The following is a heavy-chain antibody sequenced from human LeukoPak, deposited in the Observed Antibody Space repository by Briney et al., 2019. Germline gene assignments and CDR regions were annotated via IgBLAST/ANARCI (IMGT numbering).Heavy chain of an antibody. Sequence: GRSLRLSCAASGFTFSSYGMHWVRQAPGKGLEWVAVIWYDGSNKYCADSVKGRFTISRDNSKNTLYLQMNSLRAEDTVVYYCAKELGATTYYYYYMDVWGKGTTVTVSS. CDR1: GFTFSSYG. CDR2: IWYDGSNK. CDR3: AKELGATTYYYYYMDV. J-gene: IGHJ6*03. V-gene: IGHV3-33*06. D-gene: IGHD1-26*01.